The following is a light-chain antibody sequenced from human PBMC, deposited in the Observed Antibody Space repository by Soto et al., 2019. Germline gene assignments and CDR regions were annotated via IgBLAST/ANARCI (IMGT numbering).Light chain of an antibody. Sequence: DIQMTQSPSPLSASLGDRVTITCRASQGIGVYLAWFQQKPGNAPKLLIYAASTLQSGVPSRFSGSGSGTDFTLTVSSLKPEDVAPYYCQKYNSAPLTFGGGTRVEIK. CDR2: AAS. CDR3: QKYNSAPLT. J-gene: IGKJ4*01. CDR1: QGIGVY. V-gene: IGKV1-27*01.